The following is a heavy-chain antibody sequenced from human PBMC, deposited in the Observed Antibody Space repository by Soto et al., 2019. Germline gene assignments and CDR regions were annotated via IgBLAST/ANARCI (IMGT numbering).Heavy chain of an antibody. J-gene: IGHJ4*02. CDR2: IAYDGRNK. Sequence: QVQLVESGGGVVQPGRSLRLSCAASGFTFSSYAMHWVRQAPGKGLERVAVIAYDGRNKYYADSVKGRFTISRDNSKYTLYLQMNVLRIEDTAGYYCARELERVFDYLGQGTLVTVSS. D-gene: IGHD1-1*01. CDR1: GFTFSSYA. CDR3: ARELERVFDY. V-gene: IGHV3-30*04.